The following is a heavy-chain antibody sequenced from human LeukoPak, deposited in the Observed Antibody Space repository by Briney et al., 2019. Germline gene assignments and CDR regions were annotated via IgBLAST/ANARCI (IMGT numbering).Heavy chain of an antibody. CDR2: IRYDGSNK. CDR1: GFTFSSYG. CDR3: AKPDAYDFWSGYYINYFDY. J-gene: IGHJ4*02. Sequence: PGGSLRLSCAASGFTFSSYGMHWVRQAPGKGLEWVAFIRYDGSNKYYADSVKGRFTISRDNSKNTLYLQMNSLRAEDTAVYYCAKPDAYDFWSGYYINYFDYWGQGTLVTVSS. D-gene: IGHD3-3*01. V-gene: IGHV3-30*02.